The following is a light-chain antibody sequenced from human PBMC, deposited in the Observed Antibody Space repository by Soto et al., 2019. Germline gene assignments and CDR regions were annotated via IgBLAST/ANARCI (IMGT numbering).Light chain of an antibody. CDR3: CSYAGSYVV. CDR1: SSDVGGYNY. J-gene: IGLJ2*01. V-gene: IGLV2-11*01. Sequence: QSVLTQPRSVSGSPGQSVAFSCTGTSSDVGGYNYVSWYQQHPGKAPKPMIYDVTQRPSGVPDRFSGSKSGNTASLTISGLQAEDEADYYCCSYAGSYVVFGGVTKLTVL. CDR2: DVT.